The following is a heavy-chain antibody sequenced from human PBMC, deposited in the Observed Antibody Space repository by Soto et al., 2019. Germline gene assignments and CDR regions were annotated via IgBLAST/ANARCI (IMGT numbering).Heavy chain of an antibody. CDR3: ARIDLIVQMVYDDNYAFDI. CDR2: IYYSGST. CDR1: GGSISSYY. D-gene: IGHD2-8*01. Sequence: SETLSLTCTVSGGSISSYYWSWIRQPPGKGLEWIGYIYYSGSTNYNPSLKSRVTISVDTSKNQFSLKLSSVTAADTAVYYCARIDLIVQMVYDDNYAFDIWSQGTMVTVSS. V-gene: IGHV4-59*01. J-gene: IGHJ3*02.